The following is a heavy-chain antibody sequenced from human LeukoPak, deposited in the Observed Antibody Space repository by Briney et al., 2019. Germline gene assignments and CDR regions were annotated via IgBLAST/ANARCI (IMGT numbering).Heavy chain of an antibody. D-gene: IGHD3-10*01. CDR1: GGTLSSYA. CDR3: ASYYGSGSYYSY. Sequence: ASVKVSCKASGGTLSSYAISWVRQAPGQGLEWMGGIIPIFGTANYAQKFQGRVTITADESTSTAYMELSSLRSEDAAVYYCASYYGSGSYYSYWGQGTLVTVSS. CDR2: IIPIFGTA. V-gene: IGHV1-69*01. J-gene: IGHJ4*02.